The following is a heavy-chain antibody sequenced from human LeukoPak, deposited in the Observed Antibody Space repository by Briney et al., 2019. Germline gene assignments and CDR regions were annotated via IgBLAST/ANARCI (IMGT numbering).Heavy chain of an antibody. CDR3: ARSGKAMVRGVIY. D-gene: IGHD3-10*01. V-gene: IGHV4-39*07. CDR1: GGSISSSAYY. J-gene: IGHJ4*02. CDR2: IYYSGNT. Sequence: SETLSLTCTVSGGSISSSAYYWGWIRQPPGKGLEWIGTIYYSGNTYYNPSLKSRVTISVDTSKNQFSLKLSSVTAADTAVYYCARSGKAMVRGVIYWGQGTLVTVSS.